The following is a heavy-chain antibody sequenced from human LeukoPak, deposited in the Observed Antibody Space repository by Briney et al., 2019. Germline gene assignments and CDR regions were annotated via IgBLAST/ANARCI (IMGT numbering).Heavy chain of an antibody. J-gene: IGHJ4*02. CDR3: ARGSYGDYEY. CDR1: GFTFSSYA. D-gene: IGHD4-17*01. V-gene: IGHV3-21*01. CDR2: ISSGSSVI. Sequence: TGGSLRLSCAASGFTFSSYAMSWVRQAPGKGLEWVSSISSGSSVIYYADSVKGRFTISRDNAKNSLFLQMNSLRAEDTALYYCARGSYGDYEYWGQGTLVTVSS.